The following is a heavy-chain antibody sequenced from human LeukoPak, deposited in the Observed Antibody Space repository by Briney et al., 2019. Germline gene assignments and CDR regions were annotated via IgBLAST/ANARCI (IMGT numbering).Heavy chain of an antibody. Sequence: GGSLRLSCAASGFTFSNAWMSWVRQAPGKGPEWVGRIKSKTDGGTTDYAAPVKGRFTISRDDSKNTLYLQMNSLKTEDTAVYYCTTGYGDYVLGYWGQGTLVTVSS. CDR2: IKSKTDGGTT. CDR3: TTGYGDYVLGY. D-gene: IGHD4-17*01. J-gene: IGHJ4*02. CDR1: GFTFSNAW. V-gene: IGHV3-15*01.